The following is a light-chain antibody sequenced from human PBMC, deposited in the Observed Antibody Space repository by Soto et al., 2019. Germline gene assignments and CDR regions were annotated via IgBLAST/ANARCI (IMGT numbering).Light chain of an antibody. Sequence: EIVMTQSPATLSVSPGERASLCCRASQSVYSNLAWYQQKPGQAPRLLIFGASTRATGIPARFSGSGSGTEFTLTISSLQSEDFAVYYCQQYNKWPLAFGQGTKVEIK. V-gene: IGKV3-15*01. CDR3: QQYNKWPLA. CDR2: GAS. J-gene: IGKJ1*01. CDR1: QSVYSN.